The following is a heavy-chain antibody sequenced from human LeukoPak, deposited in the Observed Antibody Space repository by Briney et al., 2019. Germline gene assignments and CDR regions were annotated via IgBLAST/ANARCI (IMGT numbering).Heavy chain of an antibody. CDR2: IYPGDSDT. J-gene: IGHJ6*04. CDR3: ARFGYCSSTSCYPTMDV. CDR1: GYSFTSYW. D-gene: IGHD2-2*03. Sequence: GESLQISCKGSGYSFTSYWIGWVRQMPGKGLEWMGIIYPGDSDTRYSPSFQGQVTISADKSISTAYLQWSSLKASDTAMYYCARFGYCSSTSCYPTMDVWGKGTTVTVSS. V-gene: IGHV5-51*01.